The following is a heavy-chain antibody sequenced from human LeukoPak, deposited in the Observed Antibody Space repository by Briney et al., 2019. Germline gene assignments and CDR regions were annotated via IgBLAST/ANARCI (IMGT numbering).Heavy chain of an antibody. CDR1: GGSISSSSYY. CDR3: ARDSIGPDAFDI. CDR2: IYYSGST. J-gene: IGHJ3*02. V-gene: IGHV4-39*07. D-gene: IGHD2/OR15-2a*01. Sequence: SGTLSLTCTVSGGSISSSSYYWGWIRQPPGKGLEWIGSIYYSGSTYYNPSLKSRVTISVDTSKNQLSLKLSSVTAADTAVYYCARDSIGPDAFDIWGQGTMVTVSS.